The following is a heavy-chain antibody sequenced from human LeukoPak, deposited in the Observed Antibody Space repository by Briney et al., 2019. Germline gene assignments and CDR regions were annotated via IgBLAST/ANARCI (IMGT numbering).Heavy chain of an antibody. Sequence: PGGSLRLPCAASGFPFSSYEMTWTRQAPGKGLEWVSVIYSGGSTYYADSVKGRFTISRDNSKNTLYLQMNSLRAEDTAVYYCARFRSGAFDIWGQGTMVTVSS. D-gene: IGHD7-27*01. CDR2: IYSGGST. V-gene: IGHV3-53*01. J-gene: IGHJ3*02. CDR3: ARFRSGAFDI. CDR1: GFPFSSYE.